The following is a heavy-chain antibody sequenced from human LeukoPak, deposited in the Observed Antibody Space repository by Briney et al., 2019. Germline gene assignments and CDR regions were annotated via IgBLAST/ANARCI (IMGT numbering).Heavy chain of an antibody. CDR3: ARAMKNAFDI. CDR1: GFTFSDYY. Sequence: GGSLRLSCAASGFTFSDYYMSWIRQAPGKGLEWISYISSGGSTIYYADSVRGQFTISRDNSKNTLYLQMNSLRAEDTAVYYCARAMKNAFDIWGQGTMVTVSS. J-gene: IGHJ3*02. V-gene: IGHV3-11*04. CDR2: ISSGGSTI.